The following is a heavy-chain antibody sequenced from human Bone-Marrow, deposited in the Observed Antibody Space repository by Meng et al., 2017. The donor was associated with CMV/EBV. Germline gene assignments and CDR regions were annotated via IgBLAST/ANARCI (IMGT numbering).Heavy chain of an antibody. CDR3: ASSSSSAPYYYYGMDV. CDR1: GFTFSSSW. Sequence: GESLKISCAASGFTFSSSWMHWVCQAPEKGLEWVADIKCDGSEKYYVDSVKGRFTISRDNAKNTLYLQMNSLRAEDTAVYYCASSSSSAPYYYYGMDVWGQGTTVTVSS. CDR2: IKCDGSEK. V-gene: IGHV3-52*01. D-gene: IGHD6-6*01. J-gene: IGHJ6*02.